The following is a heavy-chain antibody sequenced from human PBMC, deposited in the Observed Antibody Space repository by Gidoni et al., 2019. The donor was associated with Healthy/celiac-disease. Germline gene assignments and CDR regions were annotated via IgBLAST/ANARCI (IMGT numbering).Heavy chain of an antibody. CDR2: INPNSGGT. D-gene: IGHD3-22*01. J-gene: IGHJ5*02. CDR1: GYTFIGFY. CDR3: ATQNYYDSSGYYYKSGWFDP. Sequence: QVPLMQSGAELNNPGASVMLSCTASGYTFIGFYTHWVRQAPGQGLEWMGWINPNSGGTNYAQKFQGRVTMTRDTSISTAYMELSRLRSDDTAVYYCATQNYYDSSGYYYKSGWFDPWGQGTLVTVSS. V-gene: IGHV1-2*02.